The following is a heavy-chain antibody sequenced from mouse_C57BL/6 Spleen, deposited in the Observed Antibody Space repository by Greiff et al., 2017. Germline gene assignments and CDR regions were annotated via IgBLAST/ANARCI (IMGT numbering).Heavy chain of an antibody. CDR2: IYPGDGDT. CDR3: ARSGPDWYFDV. CDR1: GYAFSSYW. V-gene: IGHV1-80*01. J-gene: IGHJ1*03. D-gene: IGHD1-3*01. Sequence: LVESGAELVKPGASVKISCKASGYAFSSYWMNWVKQRPGKGLEWIGQIYPGDGDTNYNGKFKGKATLTADKSSSTAYMQLSSLTSEDSAVYFCARSGPDWYFDVWGTGTTVTVSS.